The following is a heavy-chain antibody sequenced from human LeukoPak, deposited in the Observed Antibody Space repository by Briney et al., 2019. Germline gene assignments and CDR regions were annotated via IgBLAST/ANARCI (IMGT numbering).Heavy chain of an antibody. V-gene: IGHV4-39*01. Sequence: PSETLSLTCTVSGGSISSSAYHWGWIRQPPGKGLEWMGSIHYSGSTYYNPSLKSRVTMSVRTSNNQFSLKLSSVTAADTAVYYCARGHLGYSSGSDNWGQGTLVTVSS. D-gene: IGHD6-19*01. CDR3: ARGHLGYSSGSDN. CDR2: IHYSGST. J-gene: IGHJ4*02. CDR1: GGSISSSAYH.